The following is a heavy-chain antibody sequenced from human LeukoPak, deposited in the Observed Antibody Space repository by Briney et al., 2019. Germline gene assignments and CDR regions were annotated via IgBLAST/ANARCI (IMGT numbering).Heavy chain of an antibody. Sequence: GTSLRLSCAASGFTLSSCGMHWVRQAPGKGLEWVAVITYDGITTYFDDSVKGRFTISRDTSKSMLYLQMNSLRPEDTAVYYCVKEQSSGNYRTADFWGQRTLVTVSS. CDR1: GFTLSSCG. D-gene: IGHD3-10*01. CDR2: ITYDGITT. V-gene: IGHV3-30*18. J-gene: IGHJ4*02. CDR3: VKEQSSGNYRTADF.